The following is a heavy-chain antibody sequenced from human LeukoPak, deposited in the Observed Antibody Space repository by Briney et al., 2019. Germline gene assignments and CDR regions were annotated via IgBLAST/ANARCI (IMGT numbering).Heavy chain of an antibody. J-gene: IGHJ4*02. CDR3: AGVTVTTGFDY. CDR1: GFTFSSYS. D-gene: IGHD4-17*01. V-gene: IGHV3-48*04. CDR2: ISGSSTTI. Sequence: GGSLRLSCAASGFTFSSYSMNWVRQAPGKGLEWVSYISGSSTTIYYVDSVKGRFTISRDNAKNSLYLQMDSLRAEDTAVYYCAGVTVTTGFDYWGQGTLVTVSS.